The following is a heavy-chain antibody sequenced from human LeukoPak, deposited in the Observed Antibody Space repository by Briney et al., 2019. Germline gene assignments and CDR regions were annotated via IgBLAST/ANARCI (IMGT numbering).Heavy chain of an antibody. CDR3: TTVSYFDWLPRERLDYYYGMDV. J-gene: IGHJ6*02. CDR2: ISYDGSNK. V-gene: IGHV3-30*03. Sequence: GGSLRLSCAASGFTFSSYGMHWVRQAPGRGLEWVAVISYDGSNKYYADSVKGRFTISRDNSRNTLYLQMNSLRAEDTAVYYCTTVSYFDWLPRERLDYYYGMDVWGQGTTVTVSS. D-gene: IGHD3-9*01. CDR1: GFTFSSYG.